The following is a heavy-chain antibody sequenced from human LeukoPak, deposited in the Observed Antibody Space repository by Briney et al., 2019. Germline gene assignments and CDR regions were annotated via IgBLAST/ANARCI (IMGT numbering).Heavy chain of an antibody. D-gene: IGHD2-2*02. J-gene: IGHJ4*02. CDR3: AKGRAAIPDY. Sequence: KSGGSLRLSCAASGFTFSSYGMHWVRQAPGKGLEWVAVISYNGSNKYYADSVKGRFTISRDHSKNTLYLQMNSLRAEDTAVYYCAKGRAAIPDYWGQGTLVTVSS. CDR1: GFTFSSYG. V-gene: IGHV3-30*18. CDR2: ISYNGSNK.